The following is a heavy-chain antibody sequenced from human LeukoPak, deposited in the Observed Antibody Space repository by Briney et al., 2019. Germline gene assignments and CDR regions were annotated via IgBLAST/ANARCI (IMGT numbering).Heavy chain of an antibody. CDR3: ARDGYSDSSGYDYPPSV. V-gene: IGHV4-59*01. CDR1: GGSIRSYY. Sequence: PSETLSLTCTVSGGSIRSYYWSWIRQPPGKGLGWIGYMSYSGSSKYNPPLKSRVTISVDASKNQFSLKLSSVTAADTAVYYCARDGYSDSSGYDYPPSVWGQGTLVTVSS. J-gene: IGHJ4*02. D-gene: IGHD3-22*01. CDR2: MSYSGSS.